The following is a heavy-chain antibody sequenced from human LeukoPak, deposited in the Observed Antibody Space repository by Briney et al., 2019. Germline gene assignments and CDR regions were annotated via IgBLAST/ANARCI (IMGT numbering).Heavy chain of an antibody. Sequence: GGSLRLSCAASGFTFDDYGMSWVRQAPGKGLEWVSGINWNGGSTGYADSVKGRFTISRDNAKNSLYLQMNSLRAEDTALYYCARGYYYDSSGYYYVYWGQGTLVTVSS. V-gene: IGHV3-20*04. CDR2: INWNGGST. D-gene: IGHD3-22*01. CDR1: GFTFDDYG. J-gene: IGHJ4*02. CDR3: ARGYYYDSSGYYYVY.